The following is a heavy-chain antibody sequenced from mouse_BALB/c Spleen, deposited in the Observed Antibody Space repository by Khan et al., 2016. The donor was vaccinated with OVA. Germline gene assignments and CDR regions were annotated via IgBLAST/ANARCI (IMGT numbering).Heavy chain of an antibody. CDR3: ARMARK. CDR1: GLNINDTY. CDR2: IDPPNGTT. V-gene: IGHV14-3*02. J-gene: IGHJ2*01. Sequence: EVKLLESGAELVKSGATVKLSCTASGLNINDTYMHWLKQWPEQGLEWIGRIDPPNGTTKYDPKFQGKAIITDDTSANTACLQLNSVTSEDTAVYYCARMARKWGQGTTLTVSS.